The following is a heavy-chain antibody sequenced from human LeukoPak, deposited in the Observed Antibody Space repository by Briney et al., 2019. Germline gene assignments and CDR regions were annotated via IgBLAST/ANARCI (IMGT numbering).Heavy chain of an antibody. CDR3: ARSVAASGPLGY. CDR1: GGFFSGYY. Sequence: SETLSLTCAVCGGFFSGYYWSWIRQPPGKGLEWIGEINHSGSTNYNPSLKSRVTISVDTSKNQFSLKLSSVTAADTAVYYCARSVAASGPLGYWGQGTLVTVSS. J-gene: IGHJ4*02. CDR2: INHSGST. D-gene: IGHD6-13*01. V-gene: IGHV4-34*01.